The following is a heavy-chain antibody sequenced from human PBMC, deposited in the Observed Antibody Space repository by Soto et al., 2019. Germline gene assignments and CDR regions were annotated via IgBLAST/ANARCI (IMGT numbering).Heavy chain of an antibody. CDR2: TYYRSKWYN. CDR1: GDSVSSNSAA. CDR3: ARVGSSSPGNYYYGMDV. D-gene: IGHD6-13*01. V-gene: IGHV6-1*01. Sequence: SQTLSLTCAISGDSVSSNSAAWNWIRQSPSRGLEWLGRTYYRSKWYNDYAVSVKSRITINPDTSKNQFSLQLNSGTPEDTAVYYCARVGSSSPGNYYYGMDVWGQGTTVTVSS. J-gene: IGHJ6*02.